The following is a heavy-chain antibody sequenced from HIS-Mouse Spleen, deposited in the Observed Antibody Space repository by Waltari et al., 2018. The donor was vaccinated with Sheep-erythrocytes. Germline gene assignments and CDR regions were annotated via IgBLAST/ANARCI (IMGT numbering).Heavy chain of an antibody. CDR2: IYYSGST. Sequence: QLQLQESGPGLVKPSETLSLTCTVSGGSISSDSYYWGWIRQPPGKGLEWIGSIYYSGSTYYNPSLKSRVTISVDTSKNQFSLKLSSVTAADTAVYYCARDLGILWFGELLAHDTFDIWGQGTMVTVSS. CDR1: GGSISSDSYY. J-gene: IGHJ3*02. CDR3: ARDLGILWFGELLAHDTFDI. D-gene: IGHD3-10*01. V-gene: IGHV4-39*07.